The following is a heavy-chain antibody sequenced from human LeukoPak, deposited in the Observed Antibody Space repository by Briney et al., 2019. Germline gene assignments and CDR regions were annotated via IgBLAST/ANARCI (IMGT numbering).Heavy chain of an antibody. J-gene: IGHJ6*02. CDR3: ARVDIVVVPAAKGPYYYYGMDV. D-gene: IGHD2-2*03. CDR2: ISAHNGNT. CDR1: GYTFTSYG. V-gene: IGHV1-18*01. Sequence: ASVKVSCKASGYTFTSYGISWVRQAPGQGLEWMGWISAHNGNTNYAHKPQGRVTMTTDTSTSTAYMELRSLRSDDTAVYYCARVDIVVVPAAKGPYYYYGMDVWGQGTTVTVSS.